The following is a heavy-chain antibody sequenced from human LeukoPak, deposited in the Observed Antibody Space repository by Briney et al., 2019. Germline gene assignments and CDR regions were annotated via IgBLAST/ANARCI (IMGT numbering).Heavy chain of an antibody. CDR3: AREDGSGSYYSDY. V-gene: IGHV3-7*01. Sequence: PGGSLRLSCAASGFTFSNYWMSWVRQAPGKGLEWVANIKQDGSEKYYVDSVKGRFTISRDNAKNSLYLQMNNLRAEDTAVYYCAREDGSGSYYSDYWGQGTLVTVSS. CDR1: GFTFSNYW. D-gene: IGHD3-10*01. J-gene: IGHJ4*02. CDR2: IKQDGSEK.